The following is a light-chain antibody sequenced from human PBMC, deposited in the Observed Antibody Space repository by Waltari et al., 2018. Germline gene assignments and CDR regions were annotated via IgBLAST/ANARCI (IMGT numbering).Light chain of an antibody. J-gene: IGKJ1*01. CDR3: QQSYSTPRT. V-gene: IGKV1-39*01. CDR1: QSISSY. Sequence: DIPLTQPPPSLSASVVDRVTITCRASQSISSYLNWYQQKPGKAPKLLIYAASSLQSGVPSRFSGSGSGTDFTLTISSLQPEDFATYYCQQSYSTPRTFGQGTKVEIK. CDR2: AAS.